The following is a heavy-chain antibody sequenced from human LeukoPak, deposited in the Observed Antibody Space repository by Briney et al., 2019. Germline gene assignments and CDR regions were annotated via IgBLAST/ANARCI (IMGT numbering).Heavy chain of an antibody. CDR3: AKGYDFWSGYPDY. CDR2: ISGSGGST. J-gene: IGHJ4*02. D-gene: IGHD3-3*01. CDR1: GFTFSSYA. V-gene: IGHV3-23*01. Sequence: GGSLRLSCAASGFTFSSYAMSWVRQAPGKGLEGVSAISGSGGSTYYADSVKGRFTISRDNSKNTLYLQMNSLRAEDTAVYYCAKGYDFWSGYPDYWGLGTLVTVSS.